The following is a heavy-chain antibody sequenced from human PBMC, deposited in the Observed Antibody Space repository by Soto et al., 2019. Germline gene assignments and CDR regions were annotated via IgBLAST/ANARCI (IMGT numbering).Heavy chain of an antibody. J-gene: IGHJ4*02. V-gene: IGHV4-34*01. CDR2: INHSGST. CDR3: ARGGWFGELLSH. CDR1: GGSFSGYY. Sequence: SETLSLTCAVYGGSFSGYYWSWIRQPPGKGLEWIGEINHSGSTNYNPSLKSRVTISVDTSKNQFSLKLSSVTAADTAVYYCARGGWFGELLSHWGQGTLVTVSS. D-gene: IGHD3-10*01.